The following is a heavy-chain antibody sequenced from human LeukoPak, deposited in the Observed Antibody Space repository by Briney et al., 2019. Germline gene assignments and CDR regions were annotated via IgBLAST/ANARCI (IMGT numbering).Heavy chain of an antibody. CDR1: GYTFTSYY. V-gene: IGHV1-46*01. J-gene: IGHJ4*02. CDR2: INPSGGST. Sequence: GASVKVSCKASGYTFTSYYMHWVRHAPGQGLEWIGIINPSGGSTSYAQKFQGRVTMTRDTSTSTVYMELSSLRSEDTAVYYCARADCSSTSCFLFDYWGQGTLVTVSS. D-gene: IGHD2-2*01. CDR3: ARADCSSTSCFLFDY.